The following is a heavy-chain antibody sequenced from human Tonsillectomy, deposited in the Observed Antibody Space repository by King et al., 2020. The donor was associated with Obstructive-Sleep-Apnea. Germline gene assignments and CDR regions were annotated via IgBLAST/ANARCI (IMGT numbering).Heavy chain of an antibody. Sequence: VQLQQWGAGLLKPSETLSLTCAVYGGSFSGYYWSWIRQPPGKGLEWIGEINHSGSTNYNPSLKSRVTISVDTSKNQFSLKLSSVTAADTAVYYCARKYCGGDCSFGSYWGQGTLVTVSS. CDR3: ARKYCGGDCSFGSY. CDR1: GGSFSGYY. V-gene: IGHV4-34*01. CDR2: INHSGST. D-gene: IGHD2-21*02. J-gene: IGHJ4*02.